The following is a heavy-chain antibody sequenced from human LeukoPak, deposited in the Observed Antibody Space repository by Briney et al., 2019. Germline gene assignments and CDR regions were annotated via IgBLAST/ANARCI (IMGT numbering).Heavy chain of an antibody. CDR1: GYTFTSYG. D-gene: IGHD5-12*01. Sequence: ASVKVSCKASGYTFTSYGISWVRQAPGQGLEWMGWISAYNGNTNYAQKLQGRVTMTTDTSTSTTYMELRSLRSDDTAVYYCARYGTYEYYYGMDVWGQGTTVTVSS. CDR2: ISAYNGNT. CDR3: ARYGTYEYYYGMDV. J-gene: IGHJ6*02. V-gene: IGHV1-18*01.